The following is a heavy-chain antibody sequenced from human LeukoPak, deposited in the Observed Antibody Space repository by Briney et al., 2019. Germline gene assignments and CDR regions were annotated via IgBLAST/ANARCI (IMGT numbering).Heavy chain of an antibody. D-gene: IGHD1-14*01. CDR2: IKQDGSEK. CDR3: ARGRTLFDY. CDR1: GFSFTTYW. J-gene: IGHJ4*02. V-gene: IGHV3-7*01. Sequence: GGSLRLSRAASGFSFTTYWMSWVRQAPGKGLEWVANIKQDGSEKYYVDSVKGRFTISRDNAKNSLYLQMNSLGAEDTAVYYCARGRTLFDYWGQGTLVTVSS.